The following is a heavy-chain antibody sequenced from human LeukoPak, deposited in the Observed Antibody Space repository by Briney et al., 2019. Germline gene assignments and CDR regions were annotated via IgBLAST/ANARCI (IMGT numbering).Heavy chain of an antibody. V-gene: IGHV3-66*01. Sequence: GGSLRLSCAASGFTVNDYYMSWVRQAPGEGLEWVSIIYSGGITSYADSVKGRFTISRDNSKNTLYLQLNSLRAEDTAVYYCARGYFAVGAFDIWGQGTMVTVSS. J-gene: IGHJ3*02. CDR3: ARGYFAVGAFDI. CDR2: IYSGGIT. CDR1: GFTVNDYY. D-gene: IGHD3-3*01.